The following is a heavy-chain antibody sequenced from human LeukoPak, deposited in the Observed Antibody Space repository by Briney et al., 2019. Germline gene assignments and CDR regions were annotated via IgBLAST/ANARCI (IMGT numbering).Heavy chain of an antibody. V-gene: IGHV4-59*08. J-gene: IGHJ3*02. CDR3: ARSAGEAFDI. Sequence: SETLSLTCTVSGGSISSYYWSWIRQPPGKGLEWIGYIYYSGSSNYNPSLKSRVTISVDTSKNQFSLKLSSVTAADTAVYYCARSAGEAFDIWGQGTMVTVSS. CDR1: GGSISSYY. CDR2: IYYSGSS.